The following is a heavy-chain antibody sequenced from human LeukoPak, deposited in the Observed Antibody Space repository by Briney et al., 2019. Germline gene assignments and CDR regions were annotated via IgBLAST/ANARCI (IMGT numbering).Heavy chain of an antibody. CDR1: GGSFSGYY. D-gene: IGHD3-10*01. CDR2: INHSGST. Sequence: SETLSLTCAVSGGSFSGYYWSWIRQPPGKGLEWIGEINHSGSTNYNPSLKSRVTISVDTSKNQFSLKLSSVTAADTTVYYCARGILLWFGEIQFDYWGQGTLVTVSS. CDR3: ARGILLWFGEIQFDY. J-gene: IGHJ4*02. V-gene: IGHV4-34*01.